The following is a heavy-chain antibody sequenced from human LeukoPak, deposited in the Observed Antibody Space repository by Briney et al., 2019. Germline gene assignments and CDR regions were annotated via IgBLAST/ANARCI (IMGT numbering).Heavy chain of an antibody. Sequence: GGSLRLSCAASGYSFSSAWMSWVRQAPGKALEWVASIKVDGSEKYYVDSVKGRFTISRDNAKNSLYLQMNSLRAEDTAVYYCAKDLYDILTGYPYRSDYWGQGTLVTVSS. D-gene: IGHD3-9*01. V-gene: IGHV3-7*03. CDR2: IKVDGSEK. J-gene: IGHJ4*02. CDR1: GYSFSSAW. CDR3: AKDLYDILTGYPYRSDY.